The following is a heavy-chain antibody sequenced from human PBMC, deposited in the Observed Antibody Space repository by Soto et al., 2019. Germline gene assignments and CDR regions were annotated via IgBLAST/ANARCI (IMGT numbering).Heavy chain of an antibody. CDR1: GYTFNTYY. CDR3: AREVSTKTAPIDY. Sequence: QVQLVQSGAEVKHPGASVKVSCKASGYTFNTYYMHWLRQARGQGREWMGIITPSSGSTRNEQKFQDRVTMTRDKSTTTVYMELSSLRSEDTGVYYCAREVSTKTAPIDYWGQGTPVTVSS. J-gene: IGHJ4*02. D-gene: IGHD2-21*02. V-gene: IGHV1-46*02. CDR2: ITPSSGST.